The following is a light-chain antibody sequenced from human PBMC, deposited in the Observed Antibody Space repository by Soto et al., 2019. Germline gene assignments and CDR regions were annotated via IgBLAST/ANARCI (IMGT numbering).Light chain of an antibody. CDR1: SSDVGGYNY. CDR2: XXX. J-gene: IGLJ1*01. CDR3: CSYAGSLYV. Sequence: QSALTQPRSVSGSPGQSVTISCTGTSSDVGGYNYVSWYQQHPGKATKLMIXXXXXXXXXXXXXXSXSKSGNTASLTISGLQAEXXXDYYCCSYAGSLYVFGTGTKVTVL. V-gene: IGLV2-11*01.